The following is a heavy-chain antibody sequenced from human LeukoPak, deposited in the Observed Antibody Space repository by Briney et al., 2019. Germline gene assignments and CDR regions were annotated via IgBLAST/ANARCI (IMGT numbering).Heavy chain of an antibody. Sequence: SETPSLTCAVYGGSFSGYYWSWIRQPPGKGLEGVGGINHSGSTNYNPSLKSRVTISVDTSKNQFSLKLSSVTAADTAVYYCARGFGVEVAGRKQYYFDYWGQGTLVTVSS. CDR1: GGSFSGYY. CDR3: ARGFGVEVAGRKQYYFDY. CDR2: INHSGST. J-gene: IGHJ4*02. D-gene: IGHD6-19*01. V-gene: IGHV4-34*01.